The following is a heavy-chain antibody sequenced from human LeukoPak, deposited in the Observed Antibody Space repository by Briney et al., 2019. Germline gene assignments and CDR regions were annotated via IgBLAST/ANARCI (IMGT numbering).Heavy chain of an antibody. D-gene: IGHD2-2*01. V-gene: IGHV4-34*01. CDR3: ARPGVVPAASYAFDI. Sequence: SETLSLTCAVYGGSFSGYYWSWIRQPLGKGLEWIGEINHSGSTNYNPSLKSRVTISVDTSKNQFSLKLSSVTAADTAVYYCARPGVVPAASYAFDIWGQGTMVTVSS. CDR1: GGSFSGYY. CDR2: INHSGST. J-gene: IGHJ3*02.